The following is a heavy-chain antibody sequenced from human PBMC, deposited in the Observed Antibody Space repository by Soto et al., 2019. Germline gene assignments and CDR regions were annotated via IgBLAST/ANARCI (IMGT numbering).Heavy chain of an antibody. CDR2: IKEDGSET. V-gene: IGHV3-7*01. Sequence: EVPLVESGGGLVQPGGSLRLCCVASGFTFSAYWMTWVRQAPGKGLEWLANIKEDGSETHDLDGRFAISRDNAENSLYLQMSSLRAEDKAVYYCARLRGDYFDNWGQGTLVTVSS. CDR1: GFTFSAYW. J-gene: IGHJ4*02. CDR3: ARLRGDYFDN.